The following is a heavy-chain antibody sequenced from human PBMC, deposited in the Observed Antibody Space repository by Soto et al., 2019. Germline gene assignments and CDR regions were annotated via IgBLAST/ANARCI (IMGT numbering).Heavy chain of an antibody. CDR2: ISYYVSNK. CDR1: GVSFSSDA. D-gene: IGHD5-18*01. V-gene: IGHV3-30-3*01. CDR3: ARASWIKLWGGDFDH. Sequence: PVVSLILSCSSSGVSFSSDAIHWFRQAPVNGLEWVAAISYYVSNKYYADSVKVRFTISRDNSKNTLYLQMNSLRAEDKAVYYCARASWIKLWGGDFDHWGHGTLVPXAS. J-gene: IGHJ4*01.